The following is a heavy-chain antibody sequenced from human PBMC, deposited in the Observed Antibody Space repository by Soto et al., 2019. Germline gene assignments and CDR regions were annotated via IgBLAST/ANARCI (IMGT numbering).Heavy chain of an antibody. J-gene: IGHJ6*02. Sequence: GASVKVSCKASGGTFSIYAISWVRQAPGQGLEWMGGIIPIFGTANYAQKFQGRVTITADESTSTAYMELSSLRSEDTAVYSCASNKGYYYYGMDVWGHGTTVTVSS. V-gene: IGHV1-69*13. CDR1: GGTFSIYA. CDR3: ASNKGYYYYGMDV. CDR2: IIPIFGTA.